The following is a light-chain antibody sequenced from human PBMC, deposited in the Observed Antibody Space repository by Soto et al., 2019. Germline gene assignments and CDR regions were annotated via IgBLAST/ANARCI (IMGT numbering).Light chain of an antibody. CDR3: SSYTSSSTLDYV. V-gene: IGLV2-14*01. Sequence: QSVLTQPASVSGSPGQSITISCTGTSSDVGGYNYVSWYQQHPGKAPKLMIYGVSNRPSGVSNRFSGSKSGNTASLTISGLQAEDEADYYCSSYTSSSTLDYVFGTGTKRTVL. CDR1: SSDVGGYNY. J-gene: IGLJ1*01. CDR2: GVS.